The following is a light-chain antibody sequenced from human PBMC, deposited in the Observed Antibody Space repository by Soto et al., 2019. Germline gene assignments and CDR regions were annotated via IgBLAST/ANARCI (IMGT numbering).Light chain of an antibody. J-gene: IGKJ1*01. CDR2: MAS. V-gene: IGKV2-30*02. CDR3: LQGTQWPWT. CDR1: QSLVHSDGNIY. Sequence: DVALTQSPLSLPVTLGQPAAISCRSSQSLVHSDGNIYLNWFQQRPGQSPRRLIYMASNRDSGVPDRFSGSGSGTECTLEISRVEAEDVGVYYCLQGTQWPWTFGQGTKVEIK.